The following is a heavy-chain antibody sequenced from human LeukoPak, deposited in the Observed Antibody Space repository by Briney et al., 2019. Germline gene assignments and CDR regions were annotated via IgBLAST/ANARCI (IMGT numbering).Heavy chain of an antibody. CDR2: INPSGGST. V-gene: IGHV1-46*01. D-gene: IGHD3-22*01. Sequence: ASVKVSCKASGYTFTSYYMHWVRQAPGQGLEWMGIINPSGGSTSYAQKFQGRVTMTRDTSTSTVYMELSSLRSEDTAVYYCAREETYDYDSSGSDAFDIWGQGTMVTVSS. CDR1: GYTFTSYY. J-gene: IGHJ3*02. CDR3: AREETYDYDSSGSDAFDI.